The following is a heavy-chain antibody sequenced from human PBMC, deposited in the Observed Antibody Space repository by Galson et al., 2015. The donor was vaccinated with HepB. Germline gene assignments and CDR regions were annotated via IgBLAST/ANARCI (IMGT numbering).Heavy chain of an antibody. J-gene: IGHJ4*02. D-gene: IGHD3-16*02. CDR3: AKTYRDYDGVSYRTRHYFDD. Sequence: SLRLSCAASGFTFSNYAMSWVRQAPGKGLEWVSSISDTGRSTLYADSVKGRFTISRDNSKNTLYLQMNSLRAEDTAVFYCAKTYRDYDGVSYRTRHYFDDWGQGTLVTVSS. V-gene: IGHV3-23*01. CDR1: GFTFSNYA. CDR2: ISDTGRST.